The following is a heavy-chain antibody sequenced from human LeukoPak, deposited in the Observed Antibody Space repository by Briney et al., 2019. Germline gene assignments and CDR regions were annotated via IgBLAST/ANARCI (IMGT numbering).Heavy chain of an antibody. D-gene: IGHD5-18*01. CDR2: ISGSGGGS. Sequence: GGSLRLSCAASGFTFSSYSMNWVRQAPGKGLEWVSGISGSGGGSYNADSVKGRFTISRDNSKSTLYLQMNSLRAEDTAVYYCAKDQGIQLWLKYFQHWGQGTLVTVSS. CDR3: AKDQGIQLWLKYFQH. CDR1: GFTFSSYS. V-gene: IGHV3-23*01. J-gene: IGHJ1*01.